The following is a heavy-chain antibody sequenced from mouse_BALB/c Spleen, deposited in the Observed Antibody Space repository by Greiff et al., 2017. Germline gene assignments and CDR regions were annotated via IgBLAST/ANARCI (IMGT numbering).Heavy chain of an antibody. CDR1: GFTFSSYG. J-gene: IGHJ3*01. V-gene: IGHV5-6*01. CDR2: ISSGGSYT. D-gene: IGHD3-1*01. Sequence: EVQLVESGGDLVKPGGSLKLSCAASGFTFSSYGMSWVRQTPDKRLEWVATISSGGSYTYYPDSVKGRFPISRDNAKNTLYLQMSSLKSDDTAMYYCARGVGLRFAYWGQGTLVTVSA. CDR3: ARGVGLRFAY.